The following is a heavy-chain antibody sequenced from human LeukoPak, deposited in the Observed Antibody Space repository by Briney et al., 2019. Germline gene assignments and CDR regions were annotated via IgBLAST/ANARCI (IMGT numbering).Heavy chain of an antibody. D-gene: IGHD2-15*01. CDR1: GFSLNAGGMC. CDR2: IDWEDDK. CDR3: PRINYLPSGGPFDH. J-gene: IGHJ4*02. Sequence: SGPALVKPTQTLTLTCTFSGFSLNAGGMCVSWIRQPPGKALEWLAYIDWEDDKYYMTSLKTRLTISGDTSKHQVLLTMANIDPMDSARYYCPRINYLPSGGPFDHWGQGILVTVSS. V-gene: IGHV2-70*01.